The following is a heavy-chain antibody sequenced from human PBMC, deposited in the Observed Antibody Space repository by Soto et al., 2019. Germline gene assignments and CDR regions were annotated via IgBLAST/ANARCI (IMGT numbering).Heavy chain of an antibody. J-gene: IGHJ5*02. CDR3: ATVFSYIWCGYYESWFDP. V-gene: IGHV1-24*01. D-gene: IGHD3-3*01. CDR2: FDPEDGET. CDR1: GYTLTELS. Sequence: GASVKVSCKVSGYTLTELSMHWVRQAPGKGLEWMGGFDPEDGETIYAQKFQGRVTMTEDTSTDTAYMELSSLRSEDTAVYYCATVFSYIWCGYYESWFDPWGQRTLVTVSS.